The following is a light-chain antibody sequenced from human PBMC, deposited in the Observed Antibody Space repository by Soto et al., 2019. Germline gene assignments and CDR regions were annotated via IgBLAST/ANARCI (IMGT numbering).Light chain of an antibody. CDR1: QSISSN. Sequence: EIVMTQSPATLSVSPGERVTLSCRASQSISSNLAWYQQKPDQAPRLLTFDASTRATGIPARFGGSGSGTEFTLSISSLQSEDFAVYYCQQYSNSPPWTFGQGTKVEIK. V-gene: IGKV3-15*01. J-gene: IGKJ1*01. CDR3: QQYSNSPPWT. CDR2: DAS.